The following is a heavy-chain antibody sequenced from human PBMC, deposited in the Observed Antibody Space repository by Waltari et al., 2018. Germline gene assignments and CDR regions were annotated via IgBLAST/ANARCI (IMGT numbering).Heavy chain of an antibody. CDR3: ARDLMEEARIHLWYFDL. V-gene: IGHV3-11*01. Sequence: QEQLVESGGSLVEPGGSLRISCEASGFVFSDHYMNWVRQTPGKGLEWISYISSSGGTIHYADSVKGRFTISRDNDNNKVYLQMNSLRVEDTAVYFCARDLMEEARIHLWYFDLWGRGTLVTVSS. D-gene: IGHD2-8*01. J-gene: IGHJ2*01. CDR2: ISSSGGTI. CDR1: GFVFSDHY.